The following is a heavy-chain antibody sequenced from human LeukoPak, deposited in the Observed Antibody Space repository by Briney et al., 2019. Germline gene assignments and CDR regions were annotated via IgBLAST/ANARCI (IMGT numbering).Heavy chain of an antibody. CDR1: GGSISSGGYS. J-gene: IGHJ3*02. CDR3: ARVQYCSGGSCYSGAFDI. Sequence: SETLSLTCAVSGGSISSGGYSWSWIRQPPGKGLEWIGYIYHSGSTYYNPSLKSRVTISVDRSKNQFSLKLSSVTAADTAVYYCARVQYCSGGSCYSGAFDIWGQGTMVTVSS. CDR2: IYHSGST. D-gene: IGHD2-15*01. V-gene: IGHV4-30-2*01.